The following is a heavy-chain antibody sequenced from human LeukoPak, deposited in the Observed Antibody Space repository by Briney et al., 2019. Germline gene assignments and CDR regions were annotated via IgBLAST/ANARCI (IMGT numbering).Heavy chain of an antibody. CDR3: AGVTGYMIEDYFDY. V-gene: IGHV4-59*01. D-gene: IGHD3-22*01. Sequence: SETLSLTCTVSGGSISSYYWSWLRQPPGKGLEWIGYIYYSGSTNYNPSLKSRVTISVETSKNQFSLKLSSVTAADTAVYYCAGVTGYMIEDYFDYWGQGTLVTVSS. J-gene: IGHJ4*02. CDR1: GGSISSYY. CDR2: IYYSGST.